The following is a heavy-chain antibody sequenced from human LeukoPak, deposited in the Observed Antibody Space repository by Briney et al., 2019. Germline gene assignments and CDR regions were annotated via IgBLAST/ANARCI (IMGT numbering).Heavy chain of an antibody. Sequence: ASVKVSCKASGYTFTGYYMHWVRQAPGQGLEWMGWINPNSGGTNYAQKFQGRVTMTRDTSISTAYMELSRLRSDDTAVYYCARDPGIAARSVAANWFDPWGQGTLVTVSS. CDR2: INPNSGGT. CDR3: ARDPGIAARSVAANWFDP. J-gene: IGHJ5*02. D-gene: IGHD6-6*01. V-gene: IGHV1-2*02. CDR1: GYTFTGYY.